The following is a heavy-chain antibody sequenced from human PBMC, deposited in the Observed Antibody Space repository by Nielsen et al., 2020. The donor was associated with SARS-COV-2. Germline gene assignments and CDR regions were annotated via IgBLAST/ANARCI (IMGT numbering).Heavy chain of an antibody. J-gene: IGHJ6*02. CDR3: ISDCSSTSCYGDYYYYGMDV. CDR2: ISSSGSTI. Sequence: WIRQPPGKGLEWVSYISSSGSTIYYADSVKGRFTISRDNAKNSLYLQMNSLRAEDTAVYYCISDCSSTSCYGDYYYYGMDVWGQGTTVTVSS. V-gene: IGHV3-11*01. D-gene: IGHD2-2*01.